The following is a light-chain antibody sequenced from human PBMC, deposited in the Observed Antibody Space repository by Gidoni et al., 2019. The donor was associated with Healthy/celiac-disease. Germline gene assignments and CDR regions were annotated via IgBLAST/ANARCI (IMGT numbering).Light chain of an antibody. V-gene: IGLV2-8*01. Sequence: QSALTQPPSASGSPGQSVTISCTGTSSDVGGYNYVSWYQQHPGKAPKLMIYEVSKRPSGVPGRFSGSKSGNTASQTVSGLQAEDEADYYCSSYAGSLVVFGGGTKLTVL. CDR2: EVS. J-gene: IGLJ2*01. CDR3: SSYAGSLVV. CDR1: SSDVGGYNY.